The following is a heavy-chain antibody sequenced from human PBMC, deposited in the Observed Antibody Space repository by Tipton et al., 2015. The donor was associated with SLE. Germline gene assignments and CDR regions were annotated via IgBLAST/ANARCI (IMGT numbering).Heavy chain of an antibody. D-gene: IGHD6-19*01. CDR3: ASYNSGSHAFHI. CDR1: GASISSGSYY. Sequence: TLSLTCTVSGASISSGSYYWSWVRQPAGKGLEWIGRIYTSGSTNYNPSLKSRVTMSVDTSKNQFSLNLTSVTAADTAVYFCASYNSGSHAFHIWGQGTMVAVSS. V-gene: IGHV4-61*02. CDR2: IYTSGST. J-gene: IGHJ3*02.